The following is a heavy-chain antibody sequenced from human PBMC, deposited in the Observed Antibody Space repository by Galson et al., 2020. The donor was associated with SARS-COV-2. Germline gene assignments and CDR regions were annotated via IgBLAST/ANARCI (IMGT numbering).Heavy chain of an antibody. J-gene: IGHJ6*02. V-gene: IGHV4-4*02. CDR3: ATSRVPVYGMDV. CDR2: ISQSGTT. CDR1: TGSIPSSKW. Sequence: SETLSLTCDVPTGSIPSSKWWNWVRQSPGTGLEWIGEISQSGTTNYNPSLKSRFSMSVDTSTNQFVLKVTSVTAADTGIYFCATSRVPVYGMDVWGQGTTVTVSS. D-gene: IGHD2-2*01.